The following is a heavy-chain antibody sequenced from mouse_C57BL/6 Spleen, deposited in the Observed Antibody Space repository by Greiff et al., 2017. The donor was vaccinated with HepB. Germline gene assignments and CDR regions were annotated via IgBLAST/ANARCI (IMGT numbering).Heavy chain of an antibody. CDR2: ISSGSSTT. CDR1: GFTFSDYG. D-gene: IGHD2-4*01. J-gene: IGHJ4*01. CDR3: ARRGLRRGSYAMDY. V-gene: IGHV5-17*01. Sequence: EVQGVESGGGLVKPGGSLKLSCAASGFTFSDYGMHWVRQAPEKGLEWVAYISSGSSTTYYADTVKGRFTISRDNAKNTLFLQMTSLRSEDTAMYYCARRGLRRGSYAMDYWGQGTSVTVSS.